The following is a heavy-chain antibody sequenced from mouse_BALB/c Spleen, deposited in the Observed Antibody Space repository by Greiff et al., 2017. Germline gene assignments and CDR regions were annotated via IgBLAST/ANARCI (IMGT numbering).Heavy chain of an antibody. D-gene: IGHD2-1*01. J-gene: IGHJ4*01. CDR1: GYTFTSYW. Sequence: LQQPGSELVRPGASVYLSCKVSGYTFTSYWLHWVKQMPGQGLEWIGNIYPGSGSTNYDEKYKSKGTLTVDTSSSTAYMHHSSLTSEDSAVYYCTRGGFYYGNYYAMDYWGQGTSVTVSS. CDR3: TRGGFYYGNYYAMDY. CDR2: IYPGSGST. V-gene: IGHV1S22*01.